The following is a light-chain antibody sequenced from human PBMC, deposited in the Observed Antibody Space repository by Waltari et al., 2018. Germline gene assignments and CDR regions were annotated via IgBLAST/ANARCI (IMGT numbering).Light chain of an antibody. J-gene: IGKJ2*01. CDR1: QSLLYSSNNKNY. CDR3: QQYYGTPPYT. Sequence: DIVMTQSPDSLAVSLGDRATINCKSSQSLLYSSNNKNYLAWYQQKLGQPPKLLFYWASTRESGVPDRFSGSGSGTDFTLTISSLQAEDVAVYYCQQYYGTPPYTFGQGTKLEIK. V-gene: IGKV4-1*01. CDR2: WAS.